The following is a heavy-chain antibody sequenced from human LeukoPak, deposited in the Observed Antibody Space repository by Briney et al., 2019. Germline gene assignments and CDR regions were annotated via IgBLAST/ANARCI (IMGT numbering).Heavy chain of an antibody. CDR3: ARDSRDSTYYMDV. CDR2: VSPYNGNT. D-gene: IGHD2-21*01. J-gene: IGHJ6*03. Sequence: ASVKVSCKTSGYTFTDYDITWVRQAPGQGLEWMGRVSPYNGNTYYSQRFQDRVIITKDTSTSTAYMELRSLRSDDTAVYYCARDSRDSTYYMDVWGKGTTVTVSS. V-gene: IGHV1-18*01. CDR1: GYTFTDYD.